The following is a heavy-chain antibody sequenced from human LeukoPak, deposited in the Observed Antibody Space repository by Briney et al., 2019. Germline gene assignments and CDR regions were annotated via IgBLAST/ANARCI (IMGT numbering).Heavy chain of an antibody. CDR3: ARRSAATGANDY. J-gene: IGHJ4*02. Sequence: PGGSLRLSCPASGFTFSSYWMHWVRQPPGKGLVWVSRIQSDGSTRNYADSVKGRFTISRDNAKNTLYLQMNSLGAEDTAVYYCARRSAATGANDYWGQGTLVTVSS. D-gene: IGHD1-14*01. CDR1: GFTFSSYW. CDR2: IQSDGSTR. V-gene: IGHV3-74*01.